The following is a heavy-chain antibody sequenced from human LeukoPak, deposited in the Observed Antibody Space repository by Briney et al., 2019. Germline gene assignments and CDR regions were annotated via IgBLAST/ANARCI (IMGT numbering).Heavy chain of an antibody. CDR1: GFTFSSYG. D-gene: IGHD5-18*01. Sequence: GGSLRLSCAASGFTFSSYGMSWVRQAPGKGLEWVSGISGSGGSTYYADSVKGRFTISRDNSKNTLYLQMNSLRAEDTALYYCESHNYGKAYFDYWGQGSLVTVSS. CDR2: ISGSGGST. V-gene: IGHV3-23*01. J-gene: IGHJ4*02. CDR3: ESHNYGKAYFDY.